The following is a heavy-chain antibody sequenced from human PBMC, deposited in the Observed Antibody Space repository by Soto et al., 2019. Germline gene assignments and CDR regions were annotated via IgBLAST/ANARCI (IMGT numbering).Heavy chain of an antibody. J-gene: IGHJ6*01. D-gene: IGHD3-22*01. CDR2: SSAGNGNT. Sequence: ASVKVSCKASGYTFTKYAIHWERQAPGQRLEWMGWSSAGNGNTKYSQAFQGRVTITRDTPASTAHIELSSLRSEAMAVYYCARGGYDYGIDVWAQGTTVTVSS. V-gene: IGHV1-3*02. CDR3: ARGGYDYGIDV. CDR1: GYTFTKYA.